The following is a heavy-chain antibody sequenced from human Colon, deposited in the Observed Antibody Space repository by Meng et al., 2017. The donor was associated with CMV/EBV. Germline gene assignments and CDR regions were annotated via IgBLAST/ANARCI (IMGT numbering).Heavy chain of an antibody. CDR3: ARVLLWFGGGRYYGMDV. D-gene: IGHD3-10*01. Sequence: SQTPSLTGAISGDSLSRNGAAWNWIRQSPSRGLEWLGRTYYMSKWYNDYALSVKSRITINPDTSKNQFSLQLNSVTPEDTAVYYCARVLLWFGGGRYYGMDVWGQGTTVTVSS. V-gene: IGHV6-1*01. CDR1: GDSLSRNGAA. CDR2: TYYMSKWYN. J-gene: IGHJ6*02.